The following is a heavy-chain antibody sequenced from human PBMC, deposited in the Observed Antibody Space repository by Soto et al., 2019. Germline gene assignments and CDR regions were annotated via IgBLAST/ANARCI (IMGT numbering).Heavy chain of an antibody. CDR2: ISAYNGNT. J-gene: IGHJ6*02. CDR1: GYTFTSYG. Sequence: GASVKVSCKASGYTFTSYGISWVRQAPGQGLEWMGWISAYNGNTNYAQKLQGRVTMTTDTSTSTAYMELRSLRSDDMAVYYCARDRGIYCTNGVCYRPYYYYYGMDVWGQGTTVTVSS. V-gene: IGHV1-18*03. CDR3: ARDRGIYCTNGVCYRPYYYYYGMDV. D-gene: IGHD2-8*01.